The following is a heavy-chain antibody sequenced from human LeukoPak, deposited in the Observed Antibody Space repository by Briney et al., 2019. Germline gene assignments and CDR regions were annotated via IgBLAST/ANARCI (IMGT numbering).Heavy chain of an antibody. V-gene: IGHV3-30-3*01. CDR2: ISYDGSNK. Sequence: PGGSLRLSCAASGFTFSSYAMYWVRQAPGKGLEWVAVISYDGSNKYYADSVKGRFTISRDNSKNTLYLQMNSLRAEDTAVYYCANLDYYDSSGYPVRHAFDIWGQGTMVTVSS. CDR3: ANLDYYDSSGYPVRHAFDI. J-gene: IGHJ3*02. CDR1: GFTFSSYA. D-gene: IGHD3-22*01.